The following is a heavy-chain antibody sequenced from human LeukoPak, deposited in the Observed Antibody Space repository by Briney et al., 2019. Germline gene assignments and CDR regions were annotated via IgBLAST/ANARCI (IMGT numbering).Heavy chain of an antibody. V-gene: IGHV4-30-4*01. CDR3: ARDLWGGNYFDY. CDR2: IYYSGST. Sequence: SETLSLTCTVSGGSIRRGDYYWSWIRQPPGKGLEWIGYIYYSGSTYYNPSLKSRVTISVDTSKNQLSLKLSSVTAADTAVYYCARDLWGGNYFDYWGQGTLVTVSS. D-gene: IGHD2-21*01. J-gene: IGHJ4*02. CDR1: GGSIRRGDYY.